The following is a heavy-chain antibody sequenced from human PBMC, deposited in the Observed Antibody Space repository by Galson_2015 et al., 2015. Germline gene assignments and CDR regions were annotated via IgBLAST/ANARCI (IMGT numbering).Heavy chain of an antibody. J-gene: IGHJ4*02. CDR1: GFTFSSYG. D-gene: IGHD3-10*01. CDR3: ARGLWFGELLGYFDY. CDR2: IWYDGSNK. V-gene: IGHV3-33*01. Sequence: SLRLSCAASGFTFSSYGMHWVRQAPGKGLEWVAVIWYDGSNKYCADSVKGRFTISRDNSKNTLYLQMNSLRAEDTAVYYCARGLWFGELLGYFDYWGQGTLVTVSS.